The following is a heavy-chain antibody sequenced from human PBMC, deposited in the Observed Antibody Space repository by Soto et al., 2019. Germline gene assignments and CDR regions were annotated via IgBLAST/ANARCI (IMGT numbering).Heavy chain of an antibody. CDR1: GYPVTAYY. J-gene: IGHJ3*02. V-gene: IGHV1-46*01. CDR3: ARGGGVGVAGSAAFDM. CDR2: INPAAGAA. Sequence: QLHLVQSGAVVKKPGASVTVSCSASGYPVTAYYMHWVRQAPGRGLEWMGGINPAAGAAKCTQTFQGRGTMTRDPSTSTVFTEPSGLTSEGTAGFYCARGGGVGVAGSAAFDMWGQGTLVTVSS. D-gene: IGHD3-3*01.